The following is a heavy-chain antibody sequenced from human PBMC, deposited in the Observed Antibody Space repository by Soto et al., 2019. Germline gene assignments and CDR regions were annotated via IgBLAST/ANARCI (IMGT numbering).Heavy chain of an antibody. D-gene: IGHD2-2*01. CDR1: GGSFSGYY. CDR2: INHTGDT. CDR3: AREVGYYSATRRNLYFDY. V-gene: IGHV4-34*01. J-gene: IGHJ4*02. Sequence: PSETLSLTCDVYGGSFSGYYWSWVRQSPGKGLEWIGDINHTGDTNSNPSLRTRAVISIDTSKTQFSLNLTSVTSADTAFYYCAREVGYYSATRRNLYFDYWGPGSLVTVSS.